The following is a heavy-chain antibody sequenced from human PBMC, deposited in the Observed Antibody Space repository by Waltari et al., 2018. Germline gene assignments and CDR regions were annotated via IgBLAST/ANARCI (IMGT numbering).Heavy chain of an antibody. CDR2: TYPGGSDT. D-gene: IGHD3-9*01. V-gene: IGHV5-51*01. CDR3: ARQGYHDWVGVDY. CDR1: GYSFTTYW. J-gene: IGHJ4*02. Sequence: EVQLVQSGAEVKKPGESLKISCKASGYSFTTYWIGWVRQVPGEGLEWVGITYPGGSDTRYTPSFRGHVTISTDKSIDTAYLQWRSLKASDSALYYCARQGYHDWVGVDYWGQGTLVTVSS.